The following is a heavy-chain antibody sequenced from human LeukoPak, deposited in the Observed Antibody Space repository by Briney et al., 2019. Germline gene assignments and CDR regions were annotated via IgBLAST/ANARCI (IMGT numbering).Heavy chain of an antibody. D-gene: IGHD6-19*01. CDR3: ATGPRSSGWYLHNYYYYYGMDV. CDR2: IYYSGST. J-gene: IGHJ6*02. Sequence: SETLSLTCTVSGVSISSYYWSWIRQPPGKGLEWIGYIYYSGSTNYNPSLKSRVTISVDTSKNQFSLKLSSVTAADTAVYYCATGPRSSGWYLHNYYYYYGMDVWGQGTTVTVSS. CDR1: GVSISSYY. V-gene: IGHV4-59*01.